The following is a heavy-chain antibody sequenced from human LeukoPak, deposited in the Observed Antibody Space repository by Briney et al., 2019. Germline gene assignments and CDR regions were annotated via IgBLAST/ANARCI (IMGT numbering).Heavy chain of an antibody. J-gene: IGHJ6*02. Sequence: KPSETLSLTCAVYGGSFSGYYWSWIRQPPGKGLEWIGEINHSGSTNYNPSLKSRVTISVDTSKNQFSLKLSSVTAADTAVYYCARPYYYDSSGQKYYYYGVDVWGQGTTVTVSS. CDR2: INHSGST. D-gene: IGHD3-22*01. CDR3: ARPYYYDSSGQKYYYYGVDV. CDR1: GGSFSGYY. V-gene: IGHV4-34*01.